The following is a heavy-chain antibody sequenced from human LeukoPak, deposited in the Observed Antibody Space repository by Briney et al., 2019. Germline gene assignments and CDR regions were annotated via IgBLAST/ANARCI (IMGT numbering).Heavy chain of an antibody. J-gene: IGHJ4*02. D-gene: IGHD3-22*01. V-gene: IGHV3-23*01. CDR2: ISGSGGST. Sequence: PGRSLRLSCAASGFTFSSYGMHWVRQAPGKGLEWVSAISGSGGSTYYADSVKGRFTISRDNSKNTLYLQMNSLRAEDTAVYYCAKGYYDSSGYPDYWGQGTLVTVSS. CDR1: GFTFSSYG. CDR3: AKGYYDSSGYPDY.